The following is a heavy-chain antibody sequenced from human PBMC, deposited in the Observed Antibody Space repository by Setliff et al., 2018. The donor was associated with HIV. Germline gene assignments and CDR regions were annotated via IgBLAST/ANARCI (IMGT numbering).Heavy chain of an antibody. D-gene: IGHD2-2*03. CDR2: IRSKAYGGTT. CDR1: GFTFGDYA. J-gene: IGHJ3*02. Sequence: GGSLRLSCTASGFTFGDYAMSWVRQAPGEGLEWVGFIRSKAYGGTTEYAASVKGRFTISRDDSKSIAYLQMNSLKTEDTAVYYCTSGYCSSTSCRSAFDIWGQGTMVTVSS. V-gene: IGHV3-49*04. CDR3: TSGYCSSTSCRSAFDI.